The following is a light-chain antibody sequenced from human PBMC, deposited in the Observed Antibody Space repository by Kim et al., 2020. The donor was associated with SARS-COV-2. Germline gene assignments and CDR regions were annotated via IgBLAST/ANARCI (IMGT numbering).Light chain of an antibody. J-gene: IGKJ2*01. CDR1: QSVSSTY. Sequence: ETVLTQSPGTLSLSPGERATLSCRASQSVSSTYLAWYQHKPVQAPRLLIYGASNRAPGIPDRFSGSGSGTDFTLTINRLGPEDFAVYYCQHYGSSRYTFGQGTKLEI. V-gene: IGKV3-20*01. CDR2: GAS. CDR3: QHYGSSRYT.